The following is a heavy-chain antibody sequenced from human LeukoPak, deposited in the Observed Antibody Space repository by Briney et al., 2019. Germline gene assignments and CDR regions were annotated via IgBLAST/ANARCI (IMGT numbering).Heavy chain of an antibody. CDR2: ISTTGST. CDR1: GGSISSYY. Sequence: SETLSLTCTVSGGSISSYYWNWIRQPAGKGLEWIGRISTTGSTNYNPSLKSRLTMSVDTSKKQFSLRLSSVSAADTVVYYCAREYSSSSGRTFDYWGQGSLVTVSS. J-gene: IGHJ4*02. V-gene: IGHV4-4*07. CDR3: AREYSSSSGRTFDY. D-gene: IGHD6-6*01.